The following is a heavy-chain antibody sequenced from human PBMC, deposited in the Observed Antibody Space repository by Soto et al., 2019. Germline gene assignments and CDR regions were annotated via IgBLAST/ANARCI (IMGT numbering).Heavy chain of an antibody. CDR2: INHSGST. CDR3: ARDGGIPRKGSMDV. D-gene: IGHD6-13*01. CDR1: GGSFSGYY. Sequence: SETLSLTCAVYGGSFSGYYWSWIRQPPGKGLEWIGEINHSGSTNYNPSLKSRVTISVDTSKNQFSLKLSSVTAADTAVYFCARDGGIPRKGSMDVWGKGTTVTVSS. J-gene: IGHJ6*03. V-gene: IGHV4-34*01.